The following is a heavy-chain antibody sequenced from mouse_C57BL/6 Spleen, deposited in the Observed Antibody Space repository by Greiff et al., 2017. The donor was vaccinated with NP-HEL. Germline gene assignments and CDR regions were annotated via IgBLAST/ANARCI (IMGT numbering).Heavy chain of an antibody. J-gene: IGHJ3*01. CDR1: GYTFTEYT. CDR3: ARHEGDSSGYVTFAY. D-gene: IGHD3-2*02. Sequence: QVHVKQSGAELVKPGASVKLSCKASGYTFTEYTIHWVKQRSGQGLEWIGWFYPGSGSIKYNEKFKDKATLTADKSSSTVYMELSRLTSEDSAVYFCARHEGDSSGYVTFAYWGQGTLVTVSA. V-gene: IGHV1-62-2*01. CDR2: FYPGSGSI.